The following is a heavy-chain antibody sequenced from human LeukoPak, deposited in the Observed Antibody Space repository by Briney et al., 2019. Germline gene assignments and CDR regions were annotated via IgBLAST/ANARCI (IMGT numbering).Heavy chain of an antibody. D-gene: IGHD3-10*01. J-gene: IGHJ4*02. Sequence: SETLSLTCAVYGGSFSGYYWSWIRQPPGKGLEWIGYIYYSGSTYYNPSLKSRVTISVDTSKNQFSLKLSSVTAADTAVYYCARAGTAPVFDYWGQGTLVTVSS. V-gene: IGHV4-30-4*08. CDR3: ARAGTAPVFDY. CDR1: GGSFSGYY. CDR2: IYYSGST.